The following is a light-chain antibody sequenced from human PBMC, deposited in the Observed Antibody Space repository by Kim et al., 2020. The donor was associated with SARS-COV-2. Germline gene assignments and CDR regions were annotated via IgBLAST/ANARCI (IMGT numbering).Light chain of an antibody. CDR3: QQYGTSPAT. V-gene: IGKV3-20*01. CDR1: QSVSSSY. J-gene: IGKJ4*01. Sequence: EIVLTQSPGTLSLSPGERATLSCRASQSVSSSYLAWYQQKPGQAPRLLIYGASSRATGIPDRFSGSGSGTDFTLTISRLEPEDFAVYYCQQYGTSPATFCGGTKVDIK. CDR2: GAS.